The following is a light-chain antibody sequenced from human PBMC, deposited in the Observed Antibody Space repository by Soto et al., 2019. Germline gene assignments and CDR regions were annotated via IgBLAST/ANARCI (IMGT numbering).Light chain of an antibody. V-gene: IGKV1-9*01. CDR1: KGISSY. CDR2: AAS. J-gene: IGKJ4*01. CDR3: QQLNSYPFT. Sequence: DIQLTQSPSFLSASVGDRVTITCRASKGISSYLAWYQQKPGNAPKLLIYAASTLQSGVPSRFSGSESGTEFTLTISSLQPEDFATYYCQQLNSYPFTFGGGTKVEIK.